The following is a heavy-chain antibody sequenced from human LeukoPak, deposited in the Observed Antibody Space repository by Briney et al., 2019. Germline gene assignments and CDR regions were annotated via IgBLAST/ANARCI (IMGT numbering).Heavy chain of an antibody. CDR3: ARADYSWNLLGDY. Sequence: GEPLKISCKGSGYRFTNYWISWVRQMPGKGLGWRGIIYPGDSDTRYSPSFQGQVTISADKSISTAYLQWSSLKASDTAMYYCARADYSWNLLGDYWGQGTLVTVSS. CDR1: GYRFTNYW. J-gene: IGHJ4*02. CDR2: IYPGDSDT. D-gene: IGHD1-7*01. V-gene: IGHV5-51*01.